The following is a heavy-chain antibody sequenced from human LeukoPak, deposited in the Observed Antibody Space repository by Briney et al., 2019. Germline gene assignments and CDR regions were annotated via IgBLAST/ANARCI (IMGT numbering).Heavy chain of an antibody. D-gene: IGHD2-2*01. J-gene: IGHJ6*02. Sequence: PGGSLRLSCAASGFTFSSYGMHWVRQAPGKGLEWVAVIWYDGSNKYYADSVKGRFTISRDNSKNTLYLQMNSLKTEDTAVYYCTRHSDPYCSRANCYVDNFYGLDVWGQGTWVTVSS. CDR3: TRHSDPYCSRANCYVDNFYGLDV. CDR1: GFTFSSYG. V-gene: IGHV3-33*01. CDR2: IWYDGSNK.